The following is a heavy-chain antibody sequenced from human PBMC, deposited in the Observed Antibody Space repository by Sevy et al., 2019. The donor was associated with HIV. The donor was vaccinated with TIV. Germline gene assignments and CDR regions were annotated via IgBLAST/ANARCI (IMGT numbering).Heavy chain of an antibody. D-gene: IGHD3-9*01. Sequence: GGSLRLSCAASGFTFSSYSMNWVRQAPGKGLEWVSYISSSSTIYYADSVKGRFTISRDNAKNSLYLQMNSLRAEDTAVYYCAREATGLRYFDWSIMGDAFDIWGQGTMVTVSS. CDR2: ISSSSTI. CDR3: AREATGLRYFDWSIMGDAFDI. V-gene: IGHV3-48*01. J-gene: IGHJ3*02. CDR1: GFTFSSYS.